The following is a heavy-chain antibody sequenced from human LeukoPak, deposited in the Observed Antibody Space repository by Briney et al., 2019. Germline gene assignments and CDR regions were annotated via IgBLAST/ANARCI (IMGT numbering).Heavy chain of an antibody. D-gene: IGHD3-22*01. V-gene: IGHV1-2*02. CDR2: INPNSGGT. Sequence: GASVKVSCKASGYTFTGYYMHWVRQAPGQGLEWMGWINPNSGGTNYAQKFRGRVTMTRDTSISTAYMELSRLRSDDTAVYYCARGIDYYDSSGPDYWGQGTLVTVSS. CDR3: ARGIDYYDSSGPDY. CDR1: GYTFTGYY. J-gene: IGHJ4*02.